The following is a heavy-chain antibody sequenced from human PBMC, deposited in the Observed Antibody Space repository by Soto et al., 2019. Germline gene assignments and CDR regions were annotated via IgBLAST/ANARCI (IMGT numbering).Heavy chain of an antibody. CDR2: IFHTGST. Sequence: SSETLSLTCTVSGDSISSGYHWAWIRQPPGMLLEWVASIFHTGSTYYNPSLTSRVTISVDTSKNQFSLKLSSVTAADTAVDYCARNRNDPTPNNWGKGTLVTVSS. CDR1: GDSISSGYH. V-gene: IGHV4-38-2*02. J-gene: IGHJ4*02. CDR3: ARNRNDPTPNN. D-gene: IGHD1-1*01.